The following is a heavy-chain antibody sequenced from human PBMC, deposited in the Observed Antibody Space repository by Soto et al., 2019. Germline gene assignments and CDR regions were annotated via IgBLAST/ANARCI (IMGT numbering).Heavy chain of an antibody. J-gene: IGHJ3*02. Sequence: AQLVESGGSLVKPGGSLRLSCAASGFSFGDYILNWVRQAPGRGLEWVASISHSGSYFFYADSVKGRFTISRDNSRDSLYLQMNSLRVDDTAIYYCASPRDYCVTTSNCFIAFDIWGQGTRVTVSS. CDR1: GFSFGDYI. D-gene: IGHD4-17*01. CDR2: ISHSGSYF. V-gene: IGHV3-21*01. CDR3: ASPRDYCVTTSNCFIAFDI.